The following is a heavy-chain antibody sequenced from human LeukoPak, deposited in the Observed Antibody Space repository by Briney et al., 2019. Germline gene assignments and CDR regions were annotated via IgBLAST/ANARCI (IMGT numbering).Heavy chain of an antibody. V-gene: IGHV3-30*18. D-gene: IGHD3-22*01. CDR1: GFTFSSYG. CDR2: IPYDGSNK. CDR3: AKGGIVVVTLPYFDY. J-gene: IGHJ4*02. Sequence: GGSLRLSCAASGFTFSSYGMHWVRQAPGKGLEWVAVIPYDGSNKYYADSVKGRFTISRDNSKNTLYLQMNSLRAEDTAVYYCAKGGIVVVTLPYFDYWGQGTLVTVSS.